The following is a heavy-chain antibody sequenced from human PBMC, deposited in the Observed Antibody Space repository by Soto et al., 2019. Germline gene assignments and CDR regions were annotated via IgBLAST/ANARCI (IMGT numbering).Heavy chain of an antibody. D-gene: IGHD3-10*01. CDR2: ISGNGSAI. CDR1: GFKFSDHS. J-gene: IGHJ5*01. V-gene: IGHV3-48*04. CDR3: SKDPLSHYYGSGINWFDS. Sequence: GGSLRLSCAASGFKFSDHSLNWVRQAPGKGLEWIAVISGNGSAIYYADSVKGRFTFSRDNSKKTLYLQMNSLRAEDTAVYYCSKDPLSHYYGSGINWFDSWGQGTLVTVSS.